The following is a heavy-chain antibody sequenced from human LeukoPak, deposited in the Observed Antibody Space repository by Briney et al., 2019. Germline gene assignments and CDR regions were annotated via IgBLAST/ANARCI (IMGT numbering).Heavy chain of an antibody. CDR1: GFIFSSYW. CDR2: IKQDGGEK. J-gene: IGHJ4*02. D-gene: IGHD3-22*01. Sequence: GGSLRLSCSGSGFIFSSYWMTWVRQAPGKGLEWVANIKQDGGEKYYVDSVKGRFTISRDNAKNSLYLQMNSLSAEDTAVYHCATAEDSDDSSVNLDYWGQGTLVTVSS. CDR3: ATAEDSDDSSVNLDY. V-gene: IGHV3-7*01.